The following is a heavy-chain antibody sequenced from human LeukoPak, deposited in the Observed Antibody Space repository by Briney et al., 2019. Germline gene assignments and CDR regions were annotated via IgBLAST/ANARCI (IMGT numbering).Heavy chain of an antibody. CDR2: IIPIFGTA. CDR3: ARVNWNYYTSWAS. J-gene: IGHJ4*02. Sequence: GSSVKVSCKASGGTFSSYAISWVRQAPGQGLEWMGGIIPIFGTANYAQKFQGRVTITTDESTSTAYMELSSLRSEDTAVYYCARVNWNYYTSWASWGQGTLVTVSS. V-gene: IGHV1-69*05. D-gene: IGHD1-7*01. CDR1: GGTFSSYA.